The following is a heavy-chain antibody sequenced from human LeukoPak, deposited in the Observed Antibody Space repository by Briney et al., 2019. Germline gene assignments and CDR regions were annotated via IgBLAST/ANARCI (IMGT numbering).Heavy chain of an antibody. CDR3: AKPLQATVVTPEYFQH. CDR2: ISGSGGST. J-gene: IGHJ1*01. Sequence: PGGSLRLSCAASGFTFSSSAMTWVRQVPGQGLEWVSVISGSGGSTYYADSVNGRFTISRDNSKNTLYLQMNSLRAEDTAVYYCAKPLQATVVTPEYFQHWGQGTLVTVSS. CDR1: GFTFSSSA. V-gene: IGHV3-23*01. D-gene: IGHD4-23*01.